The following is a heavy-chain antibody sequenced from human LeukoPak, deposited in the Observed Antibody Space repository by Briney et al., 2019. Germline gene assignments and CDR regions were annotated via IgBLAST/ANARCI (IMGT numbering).Heavy chain of an antibody. CDR2: IYRSRST. CDR1: GGSISSGGYP. D-gene: IGHD2-2*01. V-gene: IGHV4-30-2*01. J-gene: IGHJ4*02. CDR3: AALLGYCSSTSSC. Sequence: PSETLSLTCAVSGGSISSGGYPWSWIRQPPGQDLEWIGYIYRSRSTYYNLSLKSRVTISVDRSKNQFSLKLSSVTAADTAVYYCAALLGYCSSTSSCWVQGTLLT.